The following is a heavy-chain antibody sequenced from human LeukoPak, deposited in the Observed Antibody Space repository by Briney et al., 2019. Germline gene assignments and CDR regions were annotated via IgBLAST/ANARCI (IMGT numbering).Heavy chain of an antibody. D-gene: IGHD2-21*02. J-gene: IGHJ4*02. CDR1: GGSISSYY. Sequence: SETLSLTCTVSGGSISSYYWSWIRQPPGKGLEWIGYIYSSGSTNYNPSLKSRVTISVDTSKNQFSLKLSSVTAADTAVYYCASGYCGGDCNFDYWGQGTLVTVSS. CDR2: IYSSGST. CDR3: ASGYCGGDCNFDY. V-gene: IGHV4-59*01.